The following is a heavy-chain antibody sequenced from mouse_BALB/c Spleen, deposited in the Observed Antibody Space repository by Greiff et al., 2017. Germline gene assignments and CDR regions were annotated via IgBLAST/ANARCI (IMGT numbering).Heavy chain of an antibody. CDR1: GYIFTSYY. Sequence: VKLMESGAELVKPGASVKLSCKASGYIFTSYYMYWVKQRPGQGLEWIGEINPSNGGTNFNEKFKSKATLTVDKSSSTAYMQLSSLTSEDSAVYYCTRSRYGPGYAMDYWGQGTSVTVSS. CDR2: INPSNGGT. D-gene: IGHD1-1*02. J-gene: IGHJ4*01. CDR3: TRSRYGPGYAMDY. V-gene: IGHV1S81*02.